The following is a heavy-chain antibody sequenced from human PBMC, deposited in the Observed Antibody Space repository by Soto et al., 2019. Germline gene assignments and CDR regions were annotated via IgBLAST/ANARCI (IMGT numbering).Heavy chain of an antibody. CDR3: ARSPGRDGYNHFDY. V-gene: IGHV3-21*01. J-gene: IGHJ4*02. D-gene: IGHD6-25*01. CDR2: ISSSSDYI. CDR1: HFTFSIYS. Sequence: EVQLVESGGGPVKPGGSLRLSCAASHFTFSIYSMNWVRQAPGKGLEWISSISSSSDYIYYADSVKGRFTISRDNAKNSLYLQLNSLRAEDTAVYYGARSPGRDGYNHFDYWGQGTLVTVSS.